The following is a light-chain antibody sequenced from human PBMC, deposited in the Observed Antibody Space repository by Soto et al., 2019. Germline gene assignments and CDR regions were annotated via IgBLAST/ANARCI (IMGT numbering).Light chain of an antibody. Sequence: QSVLTQPPSASGTPGQRVTISCSGTSSNIGSNAVKWYQQLPGTAPKLLVYGNNEWPSGVPGRFSGSKSGSSASLAISGLQSEDEADYYCAAWDDSLNAWVFGGGTKLTVL. J-gene: IGLJ3*02. V-gene: IGLV1-44*01. CDR2: GNN. CDR3: AAWDDSLNAWV. CDR1: SSNIGSNA.